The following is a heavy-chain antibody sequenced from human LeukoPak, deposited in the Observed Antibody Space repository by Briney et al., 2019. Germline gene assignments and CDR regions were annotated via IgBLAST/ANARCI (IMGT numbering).Heavy chain of an antibody. CDR1: GGSFSGYY. CDR2: INHSGST. CDR3: ASGSSRGAIDY. V-gene: IGHV4-34*01. D-gene: IGHD6-19*01. J-gene: IGHJ4*02. Sequence: SETLSLTCAVYGGSFSGYYWSWIRQPPGKGLEWIGEINHSGSTNYNPSLKSRVTIPVGTSKNQFSLKLSSVTAADTAVYYCASGSSRGAIDYWGQGTLVTVSS.